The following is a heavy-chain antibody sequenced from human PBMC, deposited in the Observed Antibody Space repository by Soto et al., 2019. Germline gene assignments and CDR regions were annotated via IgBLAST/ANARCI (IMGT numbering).Heavy chain of an antibody. CDR3: ARYNAASGTYYFDY. J-gene: IGHJ4*02. D-gene: IGHD6-13*01. CDR2: INHRGSA. CDR1: GASVSSTYW. V-gene: IGHV4-4*02. Sequence: SETLSLTCAVSGASVSSTYWWSWVRQPPGKGPERIGEINHRGSANYNPSLKSRVTISVDISKSQFSLRLTSVTAADTAVYYCARYNAASGTYYFDYWGQGALVTVSS.